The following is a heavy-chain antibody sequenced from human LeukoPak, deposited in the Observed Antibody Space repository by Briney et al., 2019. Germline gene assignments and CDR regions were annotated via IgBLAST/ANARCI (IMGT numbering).Heavy chain of an antibody. CDR3: ARVGHGLGNYLGNWFDP. D-gene: IGHD4-11*01. Sequence: ASVKVSCKASGYTFTSYGISWVRQAPGQGLEWMGWISAYNGNTNYAQKLQGRVTMTTDTSTSTAYMELRSLRSDDTAVYYCARVGHGLGNYLGNWFDPRGQGTLVTVSS. CDR2: ISAYNGNT. CDR1: GYTFTSYG. V-gene: IGHV1-18*01. J-gene: IGHJ5*02.